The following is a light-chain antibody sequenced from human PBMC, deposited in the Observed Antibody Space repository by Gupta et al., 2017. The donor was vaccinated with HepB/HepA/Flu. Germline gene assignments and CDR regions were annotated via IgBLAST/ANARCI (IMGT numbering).Light chain of an antibody. CDR1: QSIGTY. Sequence: DIQMTQXPXSLSASXGETVTITCRASQSIGTYVSWYEKKPGKAPKLLIYIASSLQSGVPSRFSGSGSGTDFALTISSLQPEDFATYYCHQSYSTPWTFGQGTKVEIK. J-gene: IGKJ1*01. V-gene: IGKV1-39*01. CDR3: HQSYSTPWT. CDR2: IAS.